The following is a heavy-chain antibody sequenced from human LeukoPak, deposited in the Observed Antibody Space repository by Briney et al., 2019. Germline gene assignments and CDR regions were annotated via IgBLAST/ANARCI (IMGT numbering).Heavy chain of an antibody. J-gene: IGHJ4*02. CDR2: IIPILGIA. Sequence: GASVKVSCKASGGTFSSYAISWVRQAPGQGLEWMGRIIPILGIANYAQKFQGRVTITADKSTSTAYMELSSLRSEDTAVYYCARTIVVVVAATRSYYFDYWGQGTLVTVSS. V-gene: IGHV1-69*04. D-gene: IGHD2-15*01. CDR1: GGTFSSYA. CDR3: ARTIVVVVAATRSYYFDY.